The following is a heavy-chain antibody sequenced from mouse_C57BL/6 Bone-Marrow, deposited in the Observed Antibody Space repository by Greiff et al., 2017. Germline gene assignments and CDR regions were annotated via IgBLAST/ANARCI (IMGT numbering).Heavy chain of an antibody. CDR2: IYPGSGNT. CDR1: GYTFTDYY. D-gene: IGHD2-5*01. V-gene: IGHV1-76*01. J-gene: IGHJ2*01. CDR3: ARMNYSNYLDY. Sequence: VQVVESGAELVRPGASVKLSCKASGYTFTDYYINWVKQRPGQGLEWIARIYPGSGNTYYNEKFKGKATLTAEKSSSTAYMQLSSLTSEDSAVYFCARMNYSNYLDYWCQGTTLTVSS.